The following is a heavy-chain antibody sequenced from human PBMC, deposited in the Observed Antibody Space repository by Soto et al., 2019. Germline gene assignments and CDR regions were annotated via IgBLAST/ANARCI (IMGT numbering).Heavy chain of an antibody. CDR3: ARYDSSGYYWPYYYYGMDV. Sequence: GGSLRLSCAASGFTFISCAMHWVRQAPCKGLEWVALISYDGSNKYYADSVKGRFTISRDNSKNTLYLQMNSLRAEDTAVYYCARYDSSGYYWPYYYYGMDVWGQGTTVTVSS. V-gene: IGHV3-30-3*01. D-gene: IGHD3-22*01. J-gene: IGHJ6*02. CDR2: ISYDGSNK. CDR1: GFTFISCA.